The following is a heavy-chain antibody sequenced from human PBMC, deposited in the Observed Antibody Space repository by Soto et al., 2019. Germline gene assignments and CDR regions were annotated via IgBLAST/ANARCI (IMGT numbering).Heavy chain of an antibody. CDR1: GCTFTGYY. CDR2: ISAYNGNT. V-gene: IGHV1-18*04. J-gene: IGHJ4*02. Sequence: ASVRVSCKASGCTFTGYYMHWVRQAPGQGLEWMGWISAYNGNTNYAQKLQGRVTMTTDTSTSTAYMELRSLRSDDTAVYYCARPPLKMWLATRYWGQGTLVTVSS. D-gene: IGHD5-12*01. CDR3: ARPPLKMWLATRY.